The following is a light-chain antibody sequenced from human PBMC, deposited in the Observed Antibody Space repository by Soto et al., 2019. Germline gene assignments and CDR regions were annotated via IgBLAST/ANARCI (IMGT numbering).Light chain of an antibody. CDR1: QSVSNN. J-gene: IGKJ1*01. CDR2: GAS. CDR3: QQYGYSWT. Sequence: IVMTQSPATLSVSPGERATLSCRASQSVSNNLAWYQQKPGQAPRLLVYGASTRATGIPARFGGSGSGTEFTLTITRLEPEDAAVYFCQQYGYSWTFGQGTKVDIK. V-gene: IGKV3-15*01.